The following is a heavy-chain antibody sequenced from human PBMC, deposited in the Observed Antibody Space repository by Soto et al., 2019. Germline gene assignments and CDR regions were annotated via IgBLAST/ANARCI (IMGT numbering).Heavy chain of an antibody. D-gene: IGHD3-10*01. CDR3: ARGRAVGGFGIHYYGIDV. J-gene: IGHJ6*02. CDR2: IYYSGST. Sequence: QVQLQESGPGLVKPSETLSLTCTVSGGSISSYYWSWIRQPPGKGLEWIGYIYYSGSTNYKPSLHSRVTISVDADKNRFYIKEGYVTAADTAVYYWARGRAVGGFGIHYYGIDVWGQGTTVTVSS. CDR1: GGSISSYY. V-gene: IGHV4-59*01.